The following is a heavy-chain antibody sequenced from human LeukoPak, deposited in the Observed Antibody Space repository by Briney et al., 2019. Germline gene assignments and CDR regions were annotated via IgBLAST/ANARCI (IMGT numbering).Heavy chain of an antibody. Sequence: GGSLRLSCAASGFTFSSYAMSWVRQAPGKGLEWVSAISGSGGSTYYADSVKGRFTISRDNSKNTLYLQMNSLRAEDTAVYCCAKEANIEQWLVRLFDYWGQGTLVTVSS. CDR2: ISGSGGST. D-gene: IGHD6-19*01. V-gene: IGHV3-23*01. CDR1: GFTFSSYA. CDR3: AKEANIEQWLVRLFDY. J-gene: IGHJ4*02.